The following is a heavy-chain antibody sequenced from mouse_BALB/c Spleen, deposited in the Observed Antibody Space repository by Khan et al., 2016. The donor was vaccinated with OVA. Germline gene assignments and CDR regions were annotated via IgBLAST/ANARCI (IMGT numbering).Heavy chain of an antibody. D-gene: IGHD1-1*01. V-gene: IGHV3-2*02. CDR2: ISYSGNT. Sequence: EVQLVESGPGLVKPSQSLSLTCTVTGYSITSDYAWNWIRQFPGNKLEWMGFISYSGNTNYNPSLKRRISITRDTSKNQFFLQLNSVTSEDTATYYCASVYGGDFDYWGQGTPLTVSS. CDR1: GYSITSDYA. CDR3: ASVYGGDFDY. J-gene: IGHJ2*01.